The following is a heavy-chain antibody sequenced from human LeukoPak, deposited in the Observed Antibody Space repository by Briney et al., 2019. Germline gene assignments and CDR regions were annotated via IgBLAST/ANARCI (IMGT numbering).Heavy chain of an antibody. Sequence: PGGSLRLSCAASGFTFDDYAMHWVRQAPGKGLEWVSGISWNSGSIGYADSVKGRFTISRDNAKNSLYLQMNSLRAEDTALYYCAKDKWSYYDSSGYPDYWGQGTLVIVSS. CDR3: AKDKWSYYDSSGYPDY. CDR1: GFTFDDYA. J-gene: IGHJ4*02. D-gene: IGHD3-22*01. V-gene: IGHV3-9*01. CDR2: ISWNSGSI.